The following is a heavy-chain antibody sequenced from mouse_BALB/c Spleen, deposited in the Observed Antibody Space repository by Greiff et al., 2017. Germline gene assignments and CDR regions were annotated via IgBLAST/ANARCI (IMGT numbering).Heavy chain of an antibody. CDR1: GFTFTDYY. CDR3: ARVYGTGAMDY. J-gene: IGHJ4*01. V-gene: IGHV7-3*02. D-gene: IGHD1-1*01. Sequence: EVKLMESGGGLVQPGGSLRLSCATSGFTFTDYYMSWVRQPPGKALEWLGFIRNKANGYTTEYSASVKGRFTISRDNSQSILYLQMNTLRAEDSATYYCARVYGTGAMDYWGQGTSVTVSS. CDR2: IRNKANGYTT.